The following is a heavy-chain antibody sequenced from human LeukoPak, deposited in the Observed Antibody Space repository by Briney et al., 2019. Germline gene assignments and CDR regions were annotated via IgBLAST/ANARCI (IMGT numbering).Heavy chain of an antibody. CDR1: GGSISSSSYY. Sequence: SETLSLTCTVSGGSISSSSYYWGWIRQPPGKGLEWIGSIYYSGSTYYNPSLKSRVTISVDTSKNQFSLKLSSVTAADTAVYYCARYRRAFDIWGQGTMVTVSS. D-gene: IGHD3-16*02. V-gene: IGHV4-39*01. CDR2: IYYSGST. J-gene: IGHJ3*02. CDR3: ARYRRAFDI.